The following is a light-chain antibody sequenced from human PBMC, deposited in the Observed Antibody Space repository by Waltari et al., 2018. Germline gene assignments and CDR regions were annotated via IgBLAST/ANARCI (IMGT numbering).Light chain of an antibody. Sequence: DIQMTQSPSTLSASVGDRVTITCRASQSISSWLAWYQQKPGKAPKLLIYKASSLESGVPSRFSGSGSGTEFTLTISSLQPDDFATYDCQQYNSYSVTCGQGTKVEIK. V-gene: IGKV1-5*03. CDR3: QQYNSYSVT. CDR1: QSISSW. CDR2: KAS. J-gene: IGKJ1*01.